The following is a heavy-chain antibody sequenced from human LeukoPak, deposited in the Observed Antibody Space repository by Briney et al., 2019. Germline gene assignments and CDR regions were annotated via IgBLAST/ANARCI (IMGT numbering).Heavy chain of an antibody. J-gene: IGHJ5*02. CDR3: AKDDIVVVAATPDWFDP. Sequence: GGSLRLSCAASGFTFSSYWMSWVRQAPGKGLEWVSAISGSGGSTYYADSVKGRFTISRDNSKNTLYLQMNSLRAEDTAVYYCAKDDIVVVAATPDWFDPWGQGTLVTVSS. CDR2: ISGSGGST. D-gene: IGHD2-15*01. CDR1: GFTFSSYW. V-gene: IGHV3-23*01.